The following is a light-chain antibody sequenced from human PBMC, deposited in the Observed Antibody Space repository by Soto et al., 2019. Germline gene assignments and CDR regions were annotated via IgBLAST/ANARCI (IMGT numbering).Light chain of an antibody. V-gene: IGKV3-20*01. CDR2: GAS. CDR3: QQYGTTHIT. Sequence: EIVLTHSPGTLSLSPGERATLSCRASQSVSSSYLAWYQQKPGQAPRLLIYGASSRATGIPDRFSGSGSGTDFTITIGTLEPEDFAVSYRQQYGTTHITFGPGTKEDIK. CDR1: QSVSSSY. J-gene: IGKJ3*01.